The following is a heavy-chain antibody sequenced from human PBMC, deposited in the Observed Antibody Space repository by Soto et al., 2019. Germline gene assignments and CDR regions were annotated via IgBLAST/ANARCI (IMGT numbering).Heavy chain of an antibody. Sequence: GASVKVSCKASGYTFTSYGISWVRQAPGQGLEWMGWISAYNGNTNYAQKLQGRVTMTTDTSTSTAYMELRSLRSDDTAVYYCARDKVRRGLVVAATRLPYWFDPWGQGTLVTVSS. CDR2: ISAYNGNT. CDR3: ARDKVRRGLVVAATRLPYWFDP. D-gene: IGHD2-15*01. CDR1: GYTFTSYG. V-gene: IGHV1-18*01. J-gene: IGHJ5*02.